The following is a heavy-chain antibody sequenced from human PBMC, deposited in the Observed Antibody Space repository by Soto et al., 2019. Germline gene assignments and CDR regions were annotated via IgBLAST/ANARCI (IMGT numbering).Heavy chain of an antibody. D-gene: IGHD1-26*01. CDR2: INHSGSA. CDR1: GGSFSGYI. CDR3: ARGLISGSHYSGGWYYFDS. V-gene: IGHV4-34*01. Sequence: QVQLLQSGAGLLKPSETLSLTCDVYGGSFSGYIWTWIRQTPGKGLQWMGQINHSGSANYNPSLKSRVTLSVHTSNSQFSLELSSVTAADTAVYYCARGLISGSHYSGGWYYFDSWGQGTQVTVSS. J-gene: IGHJ4*02.